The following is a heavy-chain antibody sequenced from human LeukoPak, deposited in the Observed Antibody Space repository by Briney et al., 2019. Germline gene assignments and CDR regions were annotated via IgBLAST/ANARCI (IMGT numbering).Heavy chain of an antibody. J-gene: IGHJ4*02. Sequence: GRSLRLSCAASGFTFDDYAMHWVRQAPGKGLEWVSGISWNSGSIGYADSVKGRFTISRDNAKNSLYLQMNSLRAEVTALYYCAKGNNYYDSSGLGYWGQGTLVTVSS. V-gene: IGHV3-9*01. CDR2: ISWNSGSI. CDR3: AKGNNYYDSSGLGY. D-gene: IGHD3-22*01. CDR1: GFTFDDYA.